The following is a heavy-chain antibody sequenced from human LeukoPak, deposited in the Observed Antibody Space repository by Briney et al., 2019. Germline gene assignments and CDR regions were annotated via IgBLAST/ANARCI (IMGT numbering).Heavy chain of an antibody. Sequence: GASVKDSCKASGYTFTSYYMHWVRQAPGQGLEWMGIINPSGGSTSYAQKFQGRVTMTRDTSTSTVYMELSSLRSEDTAEYYCARVIVRAFDIWGQGTMVTVSS. V-gene: IGHV1-46*01. J-gene: IGHJ3*02. CDR2: INPSGGST. CDR3: ARVIVRAFDI. D-gene: IGHD2/OR15-2a*01. CDR1: GYTFTSYY.